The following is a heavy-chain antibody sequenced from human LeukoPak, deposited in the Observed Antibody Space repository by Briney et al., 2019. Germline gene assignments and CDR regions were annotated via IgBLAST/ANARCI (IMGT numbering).Heavy chain of an antibody. D-gene: IGHD5-18*01. CDR2: ISGSGGST. Sequence: SGGSLRLSCAASGFTFSSYAMSWVRQAPGKGLEWVSAISGSGGSTYYADSVKGRFTISRGNSKNTLYLQMNSLRAEDAAVYYCAKNPQEDTAMVHYFDYWGQGTLVTVSS. V-gene: IGHV3-23*01. J-gene: IGHJ4*02. CDR1: GFTFSSYA. CDR3: AKNPQEDTAMVHYFDY.